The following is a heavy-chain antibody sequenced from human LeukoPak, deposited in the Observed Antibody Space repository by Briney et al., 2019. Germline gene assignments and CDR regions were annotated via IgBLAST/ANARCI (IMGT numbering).Heavy chain of an antibody. CDR1: GFTFSSYV. J-gene: IGHJ5*02. CDR2: ISGGSGST. V-gene: IGHV3-23*01. CDR3: AKGGYCSSTSCYVGWFDP. Sequence: GGSLRLSCAASGFTFSSYVMNWVRQAPGKGLEWVSVISGGSGSTYYADSVKGRFTISRDNSKNTLFLRMNSLRAEDTAVYYCAKGGYCSSTSCYVGWFDPWGQGTLVTVSS. D-gene: IGHD2-2*01.